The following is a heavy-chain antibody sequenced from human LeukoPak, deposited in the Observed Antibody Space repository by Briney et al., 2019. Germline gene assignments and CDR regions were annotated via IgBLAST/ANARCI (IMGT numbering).Heavy chain of an antibody. CDR3: ASGVPRITIFGVVKAGEGF. J-gene: IGHJ4*02. CDR2: TYYRSKWYH. D-gene: IGHD3-3*01. CDR1: GDSVSTNSAA. V-gene: IGHV6-1*01. Sequence: SQTLSLTCAISGDSVSTNSAAWNWIRQSPSRGLEWLGRTYYRSKWYHDYAVSVKSRITINSDTSKNQFSLQLNSVTAADTAVYYCASGVPRITIFGVVKAGEGFWGQGTLVTVSS.